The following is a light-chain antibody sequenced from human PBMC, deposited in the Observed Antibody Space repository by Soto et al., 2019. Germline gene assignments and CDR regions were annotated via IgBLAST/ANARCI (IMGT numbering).Light chain of an antibody. Sequence: EIVMTKSPGTLSVSPGERATLSCRASQSVRSSVAWYQKKPGQATRLFSYDASTRDTGIPDRVSGSVSGKEVTLTISSLQSEDFAVDDGQQYNSWPETFGQGTKV. CDR1: QSVRSS. V-gene: IGKV3-15*01. J-gene: IGKJ1*01. CDR3: QQYNSWPET. CDR2: DAS.